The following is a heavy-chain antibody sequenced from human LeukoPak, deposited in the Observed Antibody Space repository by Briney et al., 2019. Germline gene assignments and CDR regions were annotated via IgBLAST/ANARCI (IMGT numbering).Heavy chain of an antibody. D-gene: IGHD1-26*01. Sequence: SETLSLTCAVYGGSFSGYYWSWIRQPPGKGLEWIGEINHSGSTNYNPSLMSRVTISVDTSKNQFSLKLSSVTAADTAVYYCASPVGATREFDYWGQGTLVTVSS. J-gene: IGHJ4*02. CDR2: INHSGST. CDR1: GGSFSGYY. V-gene: IGHV4-34*01. CDR3: ASPVGATREFDY.